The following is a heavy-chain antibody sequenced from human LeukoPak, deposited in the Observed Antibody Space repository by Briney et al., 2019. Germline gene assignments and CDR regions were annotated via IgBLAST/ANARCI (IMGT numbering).Heavy chain of an antibody. D-gene: IGHD1-26*01. CDR1: GYSISSDYY. V-gene: IGHV4-38-2*01. CDR2: MYHGGSK. J-gene: IGHJ4*02. Sequence: SETLSLTCAVSGYSISSDYYWGWIRQSPGKGLEWIGSMYHGGSKYYNPSLKSRITISIDTSENQFSLKLSSVTAADTAVYYCARVGLSGGYTSQIFDYWSQGTLVTVSS. CDR3: ARVGLSGGYTSQIFDY.